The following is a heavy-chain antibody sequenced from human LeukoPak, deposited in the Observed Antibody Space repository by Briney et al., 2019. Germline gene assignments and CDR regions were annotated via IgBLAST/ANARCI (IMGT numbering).Heavy chain of an antibody. Sequence: LRLSCAASGFTSSSYWMSWIRQPPGKGLEWNGEINHSGSTNYNPSLKSRVTISVDTSKNQFSLKLSSVTAADTAVYYCARARYCSSTSCYGTFDYWGQGTLVTVSS. D-gene: IGHD2-2*01. V-gene: IGHV4-34*01. CDR2: INHSGST. CDR3: ARARYCSSTSCYGTFDY. CDR1: GFTSSSYW. J-gene: IGHJ4*02.